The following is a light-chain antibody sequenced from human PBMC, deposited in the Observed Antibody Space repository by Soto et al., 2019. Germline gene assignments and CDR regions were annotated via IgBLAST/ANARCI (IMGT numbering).Light chain of an antibody. CDR3: CAYAGSGTVV. CDR2: EAT. J-gene: IGLJ3*02. V-gene: IGLV2-23*01. CDR1: RSDVGSYNL. Sequence: QSALTQPASVSGSPEQSITISCTGTRSDVGSYNLVSWYQQHPGKAPTVMIYEATKRPSGVSNRFSGSKSGNTASLTISGLQGEDEADYYCCAYAGSGTVVFGGGTKLTVL.